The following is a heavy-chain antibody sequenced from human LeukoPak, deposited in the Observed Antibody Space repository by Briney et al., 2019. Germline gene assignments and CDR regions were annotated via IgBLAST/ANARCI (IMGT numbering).Heavy chain of an antibody. CDR3: ARETQWLVLPYYMDV. CDR2: IYTSGST. D-gene: IGHD6-19*01. Sequence: TSSQTLSLTCTVSGGSISSGSYYWSWIRQPAGKGLEWIGRIYTSGSTNYNPSLKSRVTISVDTSKNQFSLKLSSVTAADTAVYYCARETQWLVLPYYMDVWGKGTTVTVSS. J-gene: IGHJ6*03. V-gene: IGHV4-61*02. CDR1: GGSISSGSYY.